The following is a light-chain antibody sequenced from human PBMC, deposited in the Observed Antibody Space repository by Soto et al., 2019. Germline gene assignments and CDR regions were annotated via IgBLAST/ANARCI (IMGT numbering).Light chain of an antibody. J-gene: IGKJ4*01. CDR1: QSVGSD. CDR2: GVS. CDR3: QQYNTLPRT. Sequence: EIVMRQSPATLYVSPGEGATLSCRASQSVGSDLAWYHQKPGQPPRLLISGVSTRATGIPARFSGSGSGTEFTLTISSLQSEDYAVYYCQQYNTLPRTFGGGTKVDIK. V-gene: IGKV3-15*01.